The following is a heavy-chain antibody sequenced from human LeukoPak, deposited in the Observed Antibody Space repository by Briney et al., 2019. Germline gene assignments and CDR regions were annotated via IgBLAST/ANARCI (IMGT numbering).Heavy chain of an antibody. J-gene: IGHJ6*03. V-gene: IGHV3-30*02. CDR2: IRYDGSNK. D-gene: IGHD3-10*01. CDR3: AKGGSGSYYTTFDYYYYYMDV. CDR1: GFTFSSYG. Sequence: PGGSLRLSCAASGFTFSSYGMHWVRQAPGKGLGWVAFIRYDGSNKYYADSVKGRFTISRDNSKNTLYLQMNSLRAEDTAVYYCAKGGSGSYYTTFDYYYYYMDVWGKGTTVTISS.